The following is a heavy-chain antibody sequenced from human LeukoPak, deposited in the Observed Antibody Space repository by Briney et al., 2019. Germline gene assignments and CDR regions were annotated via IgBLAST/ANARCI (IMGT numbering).Heavy chain of an antibody. J-gene: IGHJ4*02. CDR3: AKDYNYGDEYDY. D-gene: IGHD5-18*01. CDR2: ISGSGGST. CDR1: GFTFSSYA. V-gene: IGHV3-23*01. Sequence: PGGSLRLSCAASGFTFSSYAMSWVRQAPGKGLEWVSAISGSGGSTYYADSVKGRFTISRDNSKNTLYLQMNSLRAEDTTVYYCAKDYNYGDEYDYWGQGTLVTVSS.